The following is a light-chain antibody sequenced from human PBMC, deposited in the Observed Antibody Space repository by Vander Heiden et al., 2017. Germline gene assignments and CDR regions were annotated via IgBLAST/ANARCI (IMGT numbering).Light chain of an antibody. J-gene: IGLJ2*01. V-gene: IGLV4-69*01. CDR1: SGHSSYA. CDR2: LNSDGSH. CDR3: QTWGTGVV. Sequence: QVILTQSPSASASLGASVKLTCPLSSGHSSYAIAWHQQQPEKGPRYLMKLNSDGSHTKGDGIPDRFSGSSSGAERYLTISSLQSDDEADYYCQTWGTGVVFGGGTKLTVL.